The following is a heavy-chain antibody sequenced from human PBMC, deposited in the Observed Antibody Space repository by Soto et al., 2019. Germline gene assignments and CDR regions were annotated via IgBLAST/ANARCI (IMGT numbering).Heavy chain of an antibody. J-gene: IGHJ4*02. V-gene: IGHV1-69*06. Sequence: SVKVSCKASGGTLSSYAISRVRQATGQGLEWMGGIIPIFGTANYAQKFQGRVTSTADKSTSTAYMELSSLRSEDTAVYYCASCRWLQSPYFDYWGQGTLVTVSS. CDR3: ASCRWLQSPYFDY. CDR2: IIPIFGTA. CDR1: GGTLSSYA. D-gene: IGHD5-12*01.